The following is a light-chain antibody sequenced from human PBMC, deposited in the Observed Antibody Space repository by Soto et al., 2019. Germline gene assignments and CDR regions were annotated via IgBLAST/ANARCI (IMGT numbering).Light chain of an antibody. CDR2: EVN. CDR1: SSDIGGFDL. J-gene: IGLJ2*01. CDR3: CSYVGIRNFV. Sequence: QSALTQPDSLSGSPGQSITISCTGSSSDIGGFDLVSWYQQHPGKAPKLLLYEVNKRPSGVSNRFSGSKSGNTASLTISGIQADDEAYYYCCSYVGIRNFVFGGGPKLTVL. V-gene: IGLV2-23*02.